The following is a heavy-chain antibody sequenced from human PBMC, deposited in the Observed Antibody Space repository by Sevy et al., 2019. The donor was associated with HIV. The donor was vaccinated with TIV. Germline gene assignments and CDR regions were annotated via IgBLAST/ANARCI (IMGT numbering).Heavy chain of an antibody. CDR3: TTSVGSYYSPSHFDY. J-gene: IGHJ4*02. CDR1: GFTFSNAW. Sequence: GGSLRLSCAASGFTFSNAWMSWVRQAPGKGLEWVGRIKSKTDGGTTDYAAPVKGRFTISRDDSKNTLYLQMNSLKTEDTAVYYCTTSVGSYYSPSHFDYWGQGTLVTVSS. CDR2: IKSKTDGGTT. V-gene: IGHV3-15*01. D-gene: IGHD3-10*01.